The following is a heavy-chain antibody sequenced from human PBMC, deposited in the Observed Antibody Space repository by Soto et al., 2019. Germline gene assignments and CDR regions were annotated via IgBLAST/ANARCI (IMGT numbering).Heavy chain of an antibody. V-gene: IGHV1-2*04. CDR2: INPNSGGT. D-gene: IGHD2-15*01. CDR1: GYTFTGYY. CDR3: ARGGDLYCSGGSCYSWFDP. Sequence: ASVKVSCKASGYTFTGYYMHWVRQAPGQGLEWMGWINPNSGGTNYAQKFQGWVTMTRDTSISTAYMELSRLRSDDTVVYYCARGGDLYCSGGSCYSWFDPFGQVTLVTVSS. J-gene: IGHJ5*02.